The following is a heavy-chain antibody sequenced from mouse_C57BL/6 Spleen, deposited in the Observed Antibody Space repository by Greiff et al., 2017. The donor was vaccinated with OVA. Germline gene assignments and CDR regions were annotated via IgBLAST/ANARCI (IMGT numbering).Heavy chain of an antibody. CDR3: ARDWSWYFDV. J-gene: IGHJ1*03. D-gene: IGHD4-1*01. CDR2: IHPNSGST. Sequence: QAQLQQPGAELVKPGASVKLSCTASGYTFTSYWMHWVKQRPGQGLEWIGMIHPNSGSTNYNEKFKSKATLTVDKSSSTAYMQLSSLTSEDSAVYYCARDWSWYFDVWGKGTTVTVSS. V-gene: IGHV1-64*01. CDR1: GYTFTSYW.